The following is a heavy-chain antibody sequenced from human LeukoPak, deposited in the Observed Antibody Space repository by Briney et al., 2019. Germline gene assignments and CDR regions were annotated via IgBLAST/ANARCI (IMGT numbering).Heavy chain of an antibody. V-gene: IGHV3-21*01. CDR2: ISSSSSYI. D-gene: IGHD6-19*01. J-gene: IGHJ4*02. CDR3: AKDWSRSIAVAGTALDY. CDR1: GFTFSSYS. Sequence: GGSLRLSCAASGFTFSSYSMNWVRQAPGKGLEWVSSISSSSSYIYYADSVKGRFTISRDNSKNTLYLQMNSLRAEDTAVYYCAKDWSRSIAVAGTALDYWGQGTLVTVSS.